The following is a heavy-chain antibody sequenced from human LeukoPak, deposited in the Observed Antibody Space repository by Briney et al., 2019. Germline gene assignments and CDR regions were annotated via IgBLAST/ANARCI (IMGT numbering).Heavy chain of an antibody. CDR2: IRYDGSNK. D-gene: IGHD3-3*01. V-gene: IGHV3-30*02. CDR1: GFTFSSYG. J-gene: IGHJ4*02. Sequence: GGSLRLSCAACGFTFSSYGMHWVRQAPGKGLEWVAFIRYDGSNKYYADSVKGRFTISRDNSKNTLYLQMNSLRAEDTAVYYCAKDARDRLRFLEWSSFDYWGQGTLVTVSS. CDR3: AKDARDRLRFLEWSSFDY.